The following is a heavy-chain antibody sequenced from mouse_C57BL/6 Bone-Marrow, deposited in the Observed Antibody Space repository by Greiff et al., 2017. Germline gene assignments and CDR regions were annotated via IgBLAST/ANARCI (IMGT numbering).Heavy chain of an antibody. J-gene: IGHJ3*01. CDR2: IYPRSGNT. CDR1: GYTFTSYG. CDR3: ASSGAAWFAY. D-gene: IGHD3-2*02. Sequence: QVQLQQSGAELAKPGASVKLSCKASGYTFTSYGISWVKQRTGQGLEWIGEIYPRSGNTYYNEKFKGKTTLTADKSSSTAYLELRSLTSEDSAVYFCASSGAAWFAYWGQGTLVTVSA. V-gene: IGHV1-81*01.